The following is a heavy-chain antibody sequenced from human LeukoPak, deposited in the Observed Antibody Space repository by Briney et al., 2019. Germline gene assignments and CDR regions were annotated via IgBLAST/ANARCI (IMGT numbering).Heavy chain of an antibody. CDR3: ARVGYSGSGNYYNERGAFDY. V-gene: IGHV4-59*11. D-gene: IGHD3-10*01. J-gene: IGHJ4*02. Sequence: GSLRLSCGASGFTFSSHGMNWVRQPPGKGLEWIGYIYYSGSTNYNPSLKSRVTISVDTSKNQFSLKLSSVTAADTAVYYCARVGYSGSGNYYNERGAFDYWGQGTLVTVSS. CDR2: IYYSGST. CDR1: GFTFSSHG.